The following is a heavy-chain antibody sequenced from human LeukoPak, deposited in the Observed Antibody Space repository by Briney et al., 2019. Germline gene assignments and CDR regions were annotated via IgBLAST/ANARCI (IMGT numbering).Heavy chain of an antibody. CDR2: IYYSGST. D-gene: IGHD5-18*01. CDR3: ARRLNDGYSYGCFDY. V-gene: IGHV4-39*01. J-gene: IGHJ4*02. CDR1: GFTFSSYA. Sequence: GSLRLSCAASGFTFSSYAMSWVRQPPGKGLEWIGSIYYSGSTYYNPSLKSRVTISVDTSKNQFSLKLSSVTAADTAVYYCARRLNDGYSYGCFDYWGQGTLVTVSS.